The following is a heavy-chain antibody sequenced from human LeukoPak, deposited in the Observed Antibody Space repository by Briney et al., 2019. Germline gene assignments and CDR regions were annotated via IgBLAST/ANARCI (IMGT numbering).Heavy chain of an antibody. D-gene: IGHD5-24*01. J-gene: IGHJ4*02. CDR2: IYYSGGT. Sequence: GSLRLSCADSGLTISNNWMSWVRQPPGKGLEWIGSIYYSGGTYYNPSLKSRVTISVDTSKNQFSLKLSSVTAADTAVYYCARGRDGYNNFDYWGQGTLVTVSS. V-gene: IGHV4-4*02. CDR3: ARGRDGYNNFDY. CDR1: GLTISNNW.